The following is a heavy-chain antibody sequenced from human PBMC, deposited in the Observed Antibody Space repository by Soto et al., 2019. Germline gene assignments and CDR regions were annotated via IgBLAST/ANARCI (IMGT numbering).Heavy chain of an antibody. CDR3: VKDLGYCSSTSCYLYYYYGMDV. CDR1: GFTFSSYA. V-gene: IGHV3-64D*08. CDR2: ISSNGGST. Sequence: GGSLRLSCSASGFTFSSYAMHWVRQAPGKGLEYVSAISSNGGSTYYADSVKGRFTISRDNSKNTLYLQMSSLRAEDTAVYYCVKDLGYCSSTSCYLYYYYGMDVWGQGTTVTVSS. J-gene: IGHJ6*02. D-gene: IGHD2-2*01.